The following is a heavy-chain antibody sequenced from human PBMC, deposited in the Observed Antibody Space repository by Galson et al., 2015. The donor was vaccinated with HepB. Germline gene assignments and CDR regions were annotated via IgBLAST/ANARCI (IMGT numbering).Heavy chain of an antibody. V-gene: IGHV3-74*01. Sequence: SLRLSCAASGFTFSDYLMVWFSRAPGKGLVWVSRINVDGSGITYVDSVKGRFTISRDNAKNTVYLEMNSLRDEDTAVYYCGKDTCRVPDYWGTGPLVTV. CDR3: GKDTCRVPDY. J-gene: IGHJ4*02. CDR1: GFTFSDYL. D-gene: IGHD3-16*01. CDR2: INVDGSGI.